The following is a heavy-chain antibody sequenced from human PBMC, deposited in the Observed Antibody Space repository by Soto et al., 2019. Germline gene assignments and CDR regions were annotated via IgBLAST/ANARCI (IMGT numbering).Heavy chain of an antibody. CDR2: ISAYNGNT. D-gene: IGHD3-10*01. Sequence: ASVKVSCKASGYTFTSYGISWVRQAPGQGLEWMGWISAYNGNTNYAQKLQGRVTMTTDTSASTAYMELRSLRSDDTAVYYCARNGLLWFGDNWFDPWGQGTLVTVSS. CDR1: GYTFTSYG. J-gene: IGHJ5*02. CDR3: ARNGLLWFGDNWFDP. V-gene: IGHV1-18*01.